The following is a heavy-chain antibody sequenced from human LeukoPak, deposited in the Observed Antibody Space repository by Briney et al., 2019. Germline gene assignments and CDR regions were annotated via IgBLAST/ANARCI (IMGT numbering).Heavy chain of an antibody. D-gene: IGHD2-2*01. J-gene: IGHJ3*02. V-gene: IGHV1-69*04. CDR1: GGTFSSYT. CDR2: IIPILGIA. CDR3: AREKGYCSSSSCFDAFDI. Sequence: SVKVSCKASGGTFSSYTISWVRQAPGQGLEWMGRIIPILGIANYAQKFQGRVTITADKSTSTAYMELSSLRSEDTAVYYCAREKGYCSSSSCFDAFDIWGQGTMVTVSS.